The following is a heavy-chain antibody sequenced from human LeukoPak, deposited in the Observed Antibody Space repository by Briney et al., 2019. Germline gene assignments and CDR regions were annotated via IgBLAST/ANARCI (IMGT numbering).Heavy chain of an antibody. Sequence: GASVKVSCKASGGTFSSYAISWVRQAPGQGLEWMGGIIPIFGTATYAQKFQGRVSITADESTSTAYMELSSLRSEDTAVYYYAYRDVLAVVPGGDYWGQGTLVTVSS. V-gene: IGHV1-69*13. CDR2: IIPIFGTA. D-gene: IGHD2-2*01. CDR1: GGTFSSYA. CDR3: AYRDVLAVVPGGDY. J-gene: IGHJ4*02.